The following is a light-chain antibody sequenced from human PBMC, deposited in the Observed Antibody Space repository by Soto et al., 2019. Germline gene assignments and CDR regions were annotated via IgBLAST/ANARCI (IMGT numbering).Light chain of an antibody. CDR2: GAS. CDR3: QQYGSSPLT. CDR1: QSVSSSY. V-gene: IGKV3-20*01. Sequence: EIVLTQSPGTLSLSPGERATLSCRASQSVSSSYLAWYQQKPGQAPRLLIYGASIRATGIPDRFSGNGSGTDFTLTISRLEPEDFAVYYCQQYGSSPLTFGGGTKVEIK. J-gene: IGKJ4*01.